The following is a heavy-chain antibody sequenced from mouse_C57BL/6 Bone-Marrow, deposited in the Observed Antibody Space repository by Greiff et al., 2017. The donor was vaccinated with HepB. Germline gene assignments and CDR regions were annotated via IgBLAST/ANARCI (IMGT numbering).Heavy chain of an antibody. CDR1: GFTFTDYY. J-gene: IGHJ1*03. D-gene: IGHD1-1*02. CDR2: IRNKANGYTT. Sequence: DVQLVESGGGLVQPGGSLSLSCAASGFTFTDYYMSWVRQPPGKALEWLGFIRNKANGYTTEYSASVKGRFTISRDNPQSILYLQMNALRAEDSATYYCARGSYNFDVWGTGTTVTVSS. V-gene: IGHV7-3*01. CDR3: ARGSYNFDV.